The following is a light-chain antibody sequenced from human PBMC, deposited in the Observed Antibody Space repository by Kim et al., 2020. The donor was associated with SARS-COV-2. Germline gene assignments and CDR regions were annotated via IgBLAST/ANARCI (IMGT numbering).Light chain of an antibody. J-gene: IGLJ2*01. CDR3: QARDSGLVV. Sequence: SYELTQPPSLSVFPGQTVTIACSGDALGRKYVSXYQQRPGQSPVLVIYQDNKRPSGIPERVSGSNSGNTATLTISGAQPMDEADYYCQARDSGLVVFGGG. CDR1: ALGRKY. V-gene: IGLV3-1*01. CDR2: QDN.